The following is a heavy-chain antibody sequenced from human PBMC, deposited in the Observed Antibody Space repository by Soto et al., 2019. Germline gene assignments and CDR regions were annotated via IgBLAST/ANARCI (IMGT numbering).Heavy chain of an antibody. CDR3: ARGRGSTGYLGREHYLDY. CDR1: GFSVTNNY. Sequence: EVQVVESGGGLVQPGGSLRLSCAASGFSVTNNYRNWVRQAPGKGLEWVSIIDIGGNTYYADSVKDRFTISRDNSRNTLYLHMDSLRAEVTAVYYCARGRGSTGYLGREHYLDYWGQGTLVTVSP. J-gene: IGHJ4*02. V-gene: IGHV3-66*01. D-gene: IGHD2-2*01. CDR2: IDIGGNT.